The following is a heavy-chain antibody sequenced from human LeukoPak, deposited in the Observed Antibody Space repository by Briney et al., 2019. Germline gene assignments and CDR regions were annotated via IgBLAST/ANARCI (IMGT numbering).Heavy chain of an antibody. D-gene: IGHD3-16*02. J-gene: IGHJ4*02. V-gene: IGHV7-4-1*02. CDR2: INTNTGNP. CDR3: ARDFVYDYVWGSYRYFDY. CDR1: GYTFTSYA. Sequence: ASVKVSCKASGYTFTSYAMNWVRQAPGQGLEWMGWINTNTGNPTYAQGFTGRFVFSLDTSVSTAYLQISSLKAEDTAVYYCARDFVYDYVWGSYRYFDYWGQGTLVTVSS.